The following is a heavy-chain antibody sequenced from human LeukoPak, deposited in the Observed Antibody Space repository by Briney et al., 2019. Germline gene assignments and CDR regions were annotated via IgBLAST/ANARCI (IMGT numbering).Heavy chain of an antibody. V-gene: IGHV3-30*18. D-gene: IGHD4-17*01. J-gene: IGHJ3*02. CDR1: GFTFSDYG. CDR2: ISYDGSNK. Sequence: GKSLRLSCTASGFTFSDYGMHWVRQAPGKGLEWVAVISYDGSNKYYADSVKGRFTISRDNSKNTLYLQMNSLRAEDTAVYYCAKDSPNDYGDYVPGAFDIWGQGTMVTVSS. CDR3: AKDSPNDYGDYVPGAFDI.